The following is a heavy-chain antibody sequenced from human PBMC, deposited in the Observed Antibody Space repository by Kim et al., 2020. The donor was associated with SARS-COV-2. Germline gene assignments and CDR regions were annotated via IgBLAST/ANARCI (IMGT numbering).Heavy chain of an antibody. D-gene: IGHD3-10*01. Sequence: SVKVSCKASGFTFTSSAMQWVRQARGQRLEWIGWIVVGSGNTNYAQKFQERVTITRDMSTSTAYMELSSLRSEDTAVYYCAADNYYGSGSYYKRSNWFDPWGQGTLVTVSS. V-gene: IGHV1-58*02. J-gene: IGHJ5*02. CDR1: GFTFTSSA. CDR3: AADNYYGSGSYYKRSNWFDP. CDR2: IVVGSGNT.